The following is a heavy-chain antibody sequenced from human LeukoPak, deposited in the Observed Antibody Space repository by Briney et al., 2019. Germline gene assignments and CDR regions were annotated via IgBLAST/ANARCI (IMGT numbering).Heavy chain of an antibody. CDR2: ISGRDSTT. Sequence: GGSLRLSCAASGFTLSRHTMTWVRQAPGKGLEWVSGISGRDSTTYYADSVKGRFTISRENSKNTLYLQMNSLRAEDTAVYYCATSGGSYWSWGQGTLVTVSS. D-gene: IGHD1-26*01. J-gene: IGHJ5*02. CDR1: GFTLSRHT. V-gene: IGHV3-23*01. CDR3: ATSGGSYWS.